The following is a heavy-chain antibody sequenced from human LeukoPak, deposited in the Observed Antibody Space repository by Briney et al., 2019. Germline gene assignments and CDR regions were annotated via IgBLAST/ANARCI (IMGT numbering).Heavy chain of an antibody. CDR2: IRYDGSNK. CDR1: GFTFSSYG. V-gene: IGHV3-30*02. J-gene: IGHJ4*02. CDR3: AKGRLEYFDY. Sequence: PGGSLRLSCAASGFTFSSYGMHWVRQAPGKGLGWVAFIRYDGSNKYYADSVKGRFTISRDNSKNTLYLQMNSLRAEDTAVYYCAKGRLEYFDYWGQGTLVTVSS. D-gene: IGHD6-6*01.